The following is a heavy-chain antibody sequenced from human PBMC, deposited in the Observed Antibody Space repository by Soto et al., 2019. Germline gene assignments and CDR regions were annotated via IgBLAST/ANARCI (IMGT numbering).Heavy chain of an antibody. J-gene: IGHJ6*02. D-gene: IGHD5-12*01. CDR1: GFSFSSYG. V-gene: IGHV3-30*18. Sequence: QVQLVESGGGVVQPGRSLRLSCAASGFSFSSYGMHWVRQAPGKGLEWVAVISYDGDNKYYAYSVKGRFTISRDNSKNTVYLQMHSLRAEDTAVYYCAKGEVHIVANGMDVWGQGTTGSVSS. CDR2: ISYDGDNK. CDR3: AKGEVHIVANGMDV.